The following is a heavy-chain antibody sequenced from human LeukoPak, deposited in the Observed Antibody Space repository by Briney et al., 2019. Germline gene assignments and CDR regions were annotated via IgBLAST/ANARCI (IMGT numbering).Heavy chain of an antibody. Sequence: QAGGSLRLSCVASGFTFSSYAMHWVRQAPGKGLEWVAVISYDGSNKYYADSVKGRFTISRDNSKNTLYLQMNSLRAEDTAVYYCARGIAADDGTENDYWGQGTLVTVSS. CDR3: ARGIAADDGTENDY. CDR2: ISYDGSNK. J-gene: IGHJ4*02. CDR1: GFTFSSYA. D-gene: IGHD6-13*01. V-gene: IGHV3-30-3*01.